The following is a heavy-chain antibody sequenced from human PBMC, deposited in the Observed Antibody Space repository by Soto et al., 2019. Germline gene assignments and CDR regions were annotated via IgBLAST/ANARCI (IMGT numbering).Heavy chain of an antibody. J-gene: IGHJ4*02. V-gene: IGHV1-69*01. D-gene: IGHD6-13*01. CDR1: VGTFSSYA. CDR2: IIPIFGTA. CDR3: ARVISAAGYYCVY. Sequence: QVQLVQSGAAVKKPGSSVKVSCKASVGTFSSYAISWVRQAPGQGLKWMGVIIPIFGTANYAQKFQGRVTTTADDYPRTDYMELSSLRSEDTAVYYCARVISAAGYYCVYWGQGTLVTVSS.